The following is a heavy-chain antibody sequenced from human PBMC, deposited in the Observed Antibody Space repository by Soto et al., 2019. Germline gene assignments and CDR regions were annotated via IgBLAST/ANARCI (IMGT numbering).Heavy chain of an antibody. Sequence: GASVNVSCKASGGTFCSYAISWVRQAPGQGLEWMGGIIPIFGTANYAQKFQGRVTITADESTSTAYMELSSLRSEDTAVYYCARDLSGIVVVPAATYYYYGMDVWGQGTTVTVSS. V-gene: IGHV1-69*13. CDR3: ARDLSGIVVVPAATYYYYGMDV. D-gene: IGHD2-2*01. CDR2: IIPIFGTA. J-gene: IGHJ6*02. CDR1: GGTFCSYA.